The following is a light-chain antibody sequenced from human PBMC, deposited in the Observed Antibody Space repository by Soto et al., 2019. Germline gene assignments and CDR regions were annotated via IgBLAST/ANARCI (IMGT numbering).Light chain of an antibody. V-gene: IGKV4-1*01. CDR2: WAS. Sequence: DIVMTQSPDSLAVSLGERATINCKSSRSILYSSNNKNYLAWYQQKPGQPPKLLIYWASTRESGVPDRFSGSGSGTDFTLTISSLQAEDVAGYYCQQYYTTPYTFGQGTKLEIK. J-gene: IGKJ2*01. CDR1: RSILYSSNNKNY. CDR3: QQYYTTPYT.